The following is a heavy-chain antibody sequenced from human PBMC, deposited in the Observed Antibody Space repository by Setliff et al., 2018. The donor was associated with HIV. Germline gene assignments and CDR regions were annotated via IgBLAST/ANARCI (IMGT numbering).Heavy chain of an antibody. Sequence: SETLSLTCTVSGGSISSSSYYWGWIRQPPGKGLEWIGSLSYSGSTYYIPSLKSRVTISVDTSKNQFSLKVRSVTAADAAVYYCARDARATAGGIEDLDLWGQGTLVTVSS. V-gene: IGHV4-39*02. CDR2: LSYSGST. CDR1: GGSISSSSYY. J-gene: IGHJ5*02. CDR3: ARDARATAGGIEDLDL. D-gene: IGHD6-13*01.